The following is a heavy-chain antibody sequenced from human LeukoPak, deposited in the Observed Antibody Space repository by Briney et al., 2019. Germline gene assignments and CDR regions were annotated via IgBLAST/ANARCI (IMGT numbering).Heavy chain of an antibody. CDR2: IYHSGST. CDR3: ARDRESATPGAFDI. D-gene: IGHD2-15*01. Sequence: SETLSLTCAVSGGSISSGGYSWSWIRQPPGKGLEWIGYIYHSGSTYYNPSLKNRVTISVDRSKNQFSLKLSSVTAADTAVYYCARDRESATPGAFDIWGQGTMVTVSS. CDR1: GGSISSGGYS. J-gene: IGHJ3*02. V-gene: IGHV4-30-2*01.